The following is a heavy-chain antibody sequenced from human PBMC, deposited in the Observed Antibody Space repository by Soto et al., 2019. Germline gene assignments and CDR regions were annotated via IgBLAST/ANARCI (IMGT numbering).Heavy chain of an antibody. V-gene: IGHV5-51*01. J-gene: IGHJ4*02. Sequence: RESLKISCKGSGYSFTSYWIGRVRQMPGKGLEWMGIIYPGDSDARYSPSFQGQVTISVDRSINTAFLRWNSLTASDTAMYYCARQADYNILTGYFYYFDYWGQGSLVTGSS. CDR1: GYSFTSYW. D-gene: IGHD3-9*01. CDR2: IYPGDSDA. CDR3: ARQADYNILTGYFYYFDY.